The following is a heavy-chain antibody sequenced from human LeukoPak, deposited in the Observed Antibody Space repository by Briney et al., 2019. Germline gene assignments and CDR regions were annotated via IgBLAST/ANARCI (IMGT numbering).Heavy chain of an antibody. CDR1: GFTFSTYA. V-gene: IGHV3-23*01. CDR3: AKRPDCSTTNCFRFEY. CDR2: ISRDGGST. D-gene: IGHD2-2*01. J-gene: IGHJ4*02. Sequence: GGSLRLSCAASGFTFSTYAMSWVRQAPGQGLEWVSSISRDGGSTYYAESVKGRFTISRDNSKNTLYLQMNSLRAEDTAVYYCAKRPDCSTTNCFRFEYWGQGTLVTVSS.